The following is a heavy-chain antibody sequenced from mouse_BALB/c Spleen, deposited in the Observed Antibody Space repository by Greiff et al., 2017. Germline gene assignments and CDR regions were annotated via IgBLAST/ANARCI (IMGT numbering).Heavy chain of an antibody. Sequence: EVKLLESGPELVKPGASVKISCKASGYSFTGYFMNWVKQSHGKSLEWIGRINPYNGDTFYNQKFKGKATLTVDKSSSTAHMELLSLTSEDSAVYYCGRRGARATFAMDYWGQGTSVTVSS. CDR3: GRRGARATFAMDY. CDR2: INPYNGDT. D-gene: IGHD3-1*01. J-gene: IGHJ4*01. CDR1: GYSFTGYF. V-gene: IGHV1-37*01.